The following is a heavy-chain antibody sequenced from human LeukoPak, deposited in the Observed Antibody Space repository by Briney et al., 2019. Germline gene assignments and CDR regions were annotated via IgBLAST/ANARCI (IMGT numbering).Heavy chain of an antibody. CDR2: IYYSGST. V-gene: IGHV4-30-4*01. D-gene: IGHD3-22*01. J-gene: IGHJ4*02. CDR1: GGSISSGDYY. Sequence: SQALSLTCTVSGGSISSGDYYWSWIRQPPGKGLEWIGYIYYSGSTYYNPSLKSRVTISVDTSKNQFSLKLSSVTAADTVVYYCASYYDSSGYFYWGQGTLVTVSS. CDR3: ASYYDSSGYFY.